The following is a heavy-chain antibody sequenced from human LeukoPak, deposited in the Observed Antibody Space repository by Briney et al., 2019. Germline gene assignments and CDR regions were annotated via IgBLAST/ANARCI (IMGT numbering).Heavy chain of an antibody. CDR1: GYTFTSYY. J-gene: IGHJ4*02. CDR3: AREVAAAGYFDY. Sequence: ASVKVSCKASGYTFTSYYMHWVQQAPGQGLEWMGWMNPNSGNTGYAQKFQGRVTITRNTSISTAYMELSSLRSEDTAVYYCAREVAAAGYFDYWGQGTLVTVSS. D-gene: IGHD6-13*01. V-gene: IGHV1-8*03. CDR2: MNPNSGNT.